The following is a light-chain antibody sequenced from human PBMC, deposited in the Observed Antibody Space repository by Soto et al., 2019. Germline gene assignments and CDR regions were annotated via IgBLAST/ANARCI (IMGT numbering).Light chain of an antibody. Sequence: DIQMTQSPSTLSASVGDRVTITCRASQSISSWLAWYQQEPGKAPKILIYKASSLESGVPSRFSGSGSGTEFTLTISSLQPDDFATYYCQQYNSYPITFGRGTRLEIK. V-gene: IGKV1-5*03. J-gene: IGKJ5*01. CDR3: QQYNSYPIT. CDR2: KAS. CDR1: QSISSW.